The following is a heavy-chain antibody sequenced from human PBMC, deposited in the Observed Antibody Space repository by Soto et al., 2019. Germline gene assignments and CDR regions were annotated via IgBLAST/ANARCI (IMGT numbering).Heavy chain of an antibody. J-gene: IGHJ6*02. Sequence: SQTLSLPCAISGDSVSSNSAAWNWIRQSPSRGLEWLGRTYYRSKWYNDYAVSVKSRITINPDTSKNQFSLQLNSVTPEDTAVYYCARDRGVIAARSYYYYYYGMDVWGQGTTVTVSS. CDR2: TYYRSKWYN. CDR3: ARDRGVIAARSYYYYYYGMDV. D-gene: IGHD6-6*01. V-gene: IGHV6-1*01. CDR1: GDSVSSNSAA.